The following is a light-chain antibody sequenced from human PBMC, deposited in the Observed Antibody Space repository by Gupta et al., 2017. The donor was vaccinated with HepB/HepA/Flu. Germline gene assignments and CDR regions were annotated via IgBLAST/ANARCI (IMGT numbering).Light chain of an antibody. CDR1: SSHIGSNF. CDR2: TDN. Sequence: QSVLTQPPSASGTPGQRVTISCSGSSSHIGSNFVYWYQQLPGTAPKLLIYTDNQRPSGVPDRFSGSKSGTSASLAISGLRSEDEADYYCAAWDDSLSGVVFGGGTKLTVL. V-gene: IGLV1-47*01. CDR3: AAWDDSLSGVV. J-gene: IGLJ2*01.